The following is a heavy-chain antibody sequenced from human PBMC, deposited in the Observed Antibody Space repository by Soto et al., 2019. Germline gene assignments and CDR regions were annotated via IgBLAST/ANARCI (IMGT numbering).Heavy chain of an antibody. V-gene: IGHV3-21*01. J-gene: IGHJ3*02. CDR3: ARAVDGKVGAFDI. D-gene: IGHD6-19*01. CDR2: ISSSSSYI. CDR1: GFTFSSYS. Sequence: EVQLVESGGGLVKPGGSLRLSCAASGFTFSSYSMNWVRQAPGKGLEWVSSISSSSSYIYYADSVKGRFTISRDNAKNSLYLQMNSLRAEDTAVYYCARAVDGKVGAFDIWGQGTMVTVSS.